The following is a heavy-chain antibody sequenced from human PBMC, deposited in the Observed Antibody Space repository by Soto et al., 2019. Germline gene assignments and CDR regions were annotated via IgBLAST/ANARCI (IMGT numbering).Heavy chain of an antibody. CDR3: ARDVGGSYFDYYYYGIDV. J-gene: IGHJ6*02. CDR2: IYYSGST. Sequence: PSETLSLTCTVSGGSISSYYWSWIRQPPGKGLEWIGYIYYSGSTNYNPSLKSRVTISVDTSKNQFSLKLSSVTAADTAVYYCARDVGGSYFDYYYYGIDVWGQGTTVTVSS. V-gene: IGHV4-59*01. CDR1: GGSISSYY. D-gene: IGHD1-26*01.